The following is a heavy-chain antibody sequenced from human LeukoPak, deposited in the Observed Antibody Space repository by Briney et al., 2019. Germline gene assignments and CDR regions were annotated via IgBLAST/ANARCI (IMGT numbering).Heavy chain of an antibody. D-gene: IGHD3-9*01. V-gene: IGHV3-7*03. J-gene: IGHJ6*03. CDR1: GFTFSSYW. Sequence: GGSLRLSCAASGFTFSSYWMSWVRQAPGKGLEWVANIKQDGSEKYYVDSVKGQFTISRDNAKNSLYLQMNSLRAEDTAVYYCARREAYYDILTGHYYYYMDVWGKGTTVTISS. CDR2: IKQDGSEK. CDR3: ARREAYYDILTGHYYYYMDV.